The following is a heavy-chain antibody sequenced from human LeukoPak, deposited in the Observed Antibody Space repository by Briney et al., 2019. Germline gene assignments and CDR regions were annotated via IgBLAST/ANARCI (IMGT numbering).Heavy chain of an antibody. D-gene: IGHD6-6*01. J-gene: IGHJ4*02. CDR1: GFTFSGYP. CDR2: ITGNSGST. V-gene: IGHV3-48*01. Sequence: GGSLRLSCAASGFTFSGYPIHWVRQAPGKGLEWVSGITGNSGSTFYADSVRGRFTISRDNAKNSLYLQMNSLRPEDTAVYYCARGGAARPDYWGQGTLVTVSS. CDR3: ARGGAARPDY.